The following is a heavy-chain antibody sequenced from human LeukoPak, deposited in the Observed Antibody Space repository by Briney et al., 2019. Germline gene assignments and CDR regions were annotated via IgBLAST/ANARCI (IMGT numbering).Heavy chain of an antibody. Sequence: GASVKVSCKASGYTFTSYYMHWVRQAPGQGLEWMGGFDPEDGETIYAQKFQGRVTMTEDTSTDTAYMELSSLRSEDTAVYYCATDLMRYCSGGSCYPLDYWGQGTLVTVSS. CDR1: GYTFTSYY. D-gene: IGHD2-15*01. CDR2: FDPEDGET. J-gene: IGHJ4*02. CDR3: ATDLMRYCSGGSCYPLDY. V-gene: IGHV1-24*01.